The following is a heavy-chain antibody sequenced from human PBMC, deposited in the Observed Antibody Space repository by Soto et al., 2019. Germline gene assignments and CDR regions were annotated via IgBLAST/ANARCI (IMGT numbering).Heavy chain of an antibody. V-gene: IGHV4-31*03. CDR1: GCSISSGGYY. CDR3: ARGVTMVRGVIHTPYFDY. D-gene: IGHD3-10*01. J-gene: IGHJ4*02. Sequence: QVQLQESGPGLVKPSQTLSLTCTVSGCSISSGGYYWSWIRQHPGKGLEWIGYIYYSGSTYYNPSLKSRVTISVDTSKKQFSLKLSSVTAADTAVYYWARGVTMVRGVIHTPYFDYWGQGTLVTVSS. CDR2: IYYSGST.